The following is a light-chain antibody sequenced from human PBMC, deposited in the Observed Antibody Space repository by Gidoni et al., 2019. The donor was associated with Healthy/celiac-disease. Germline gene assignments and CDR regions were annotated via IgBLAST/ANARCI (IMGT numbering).Light chain of an antibody. Sequence: DVVMTQSPLSLPVTLGQPASISCRSSQSLVHSDGNTYLNWFQQRPVQSPSRLIYKVSILDSGVPDRFSCSGSGTDFTLTIIRVEAEDVGVYYCMQGTHWALTFGGGTKVEIK. V-gene: IGKV2-30*02. CDR1: QSLVHSDGNTY. CDR3: MQGTHWALT. CDR2: KVS. J-gene: IGKJ4*01.